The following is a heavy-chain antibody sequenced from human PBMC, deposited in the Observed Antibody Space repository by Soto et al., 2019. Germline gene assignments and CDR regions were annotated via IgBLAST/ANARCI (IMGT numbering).Heavy chain of an antibody. CDR1: GYTFTSYD. D-gene: IGHD2-21*02. Sequence: QVQLVQSGAEVKKPGASVKVSCKAYGYTFTSYDINWVRQATGQGLEWMGWMNPNSCKTGYAQKVQGRVTMTRNTSRSTAYMELSSRRAEDTAGHYCARESDFRFDYRGQGTLVTVSS. V-gene: IGHV1-8*01. J-gene: IGHJ4*02. CDR2: MNPNSCKT. CDR3: ARESDFRFDY.